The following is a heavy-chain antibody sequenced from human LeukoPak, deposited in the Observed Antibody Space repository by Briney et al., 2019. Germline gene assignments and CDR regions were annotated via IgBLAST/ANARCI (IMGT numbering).Heavy chain of an antibody. J-gene: IGHJ3*02. CDR2: ISYDGSNK. CDR1: GFTFSSYA. V-gene: IGHV3-30-3*01. CDR3: ARDVLRFLESYAFDI. D-gene: IGHD3-3*01. Sequence: TGGSLRLSCAASGFTFSSYAMHWVRQAPGKGLEWVAAISYDGSNKYYADSVKGRFTISRDNSKNTLYLQMNSLRAEDTAVYYCARDVLRFLESYAFDIWGQGAMVTVSS.